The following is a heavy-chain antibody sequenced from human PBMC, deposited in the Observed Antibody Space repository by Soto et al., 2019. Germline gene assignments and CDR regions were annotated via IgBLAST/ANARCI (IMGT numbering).Heavy chain of an antibody. Sequence: ASVKVSCKASGYTFTSYYMHWVRQAPGQGLEWMGIINPSGGSTSYAQKFQGRVTMTRDTSTSTVYMELSSLRSEDTAVYYCARSTGVGATPLDAFDIWGQGTMVTVSS. CDR2: INPSGGST. V-gene: IGHV1-46*01. D-gene: IGHD1-26*01. CDR1: GYTFTSYY. J-gene: IGHJ3*02. CDR3: ARSTGVGATPLDAFDI.